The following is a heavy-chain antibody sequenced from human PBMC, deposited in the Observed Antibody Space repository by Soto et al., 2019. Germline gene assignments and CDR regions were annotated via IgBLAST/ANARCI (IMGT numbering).Heavy chain of an antibody. V-gene: IGHV3-23*01. J-gene: IGHJ3*02. CDR1: GFTFSSYA. CDR2: ISGSGGST. CDR3: AKCYGYYRQDAFDI. D-gene: IGHD3-22*01. Sequence: GGSLRLSCAASGFTFSSYAMNWVRQAPGKGLEWVSAISGSGGSTYYADSVKGRFTISRANSKNTLYLQVSSLRAEDTAVYYCAKCYGYYRQDAFDIWGQGTMVTVSS.